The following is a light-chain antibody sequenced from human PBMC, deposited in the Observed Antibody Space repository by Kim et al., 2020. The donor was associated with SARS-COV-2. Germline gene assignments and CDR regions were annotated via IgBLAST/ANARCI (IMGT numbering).Light chain of an antibody. CDR1: QIVSSNY. Sequence: EIVLTQSPGTLSLSPGERGTLSCRASQIVSSNYLAWYQQKPGQAPRLLIYGATNRATGIPDRFSGSGSGTDFTLTISRLAPADFAVYYCQQYGSSPRTFGQGTKLEI. CDR2: GAT. CDR3: QQYGSSPRT. V-gene: IGKV3-20*01. J-gene: IGKJ2*01.